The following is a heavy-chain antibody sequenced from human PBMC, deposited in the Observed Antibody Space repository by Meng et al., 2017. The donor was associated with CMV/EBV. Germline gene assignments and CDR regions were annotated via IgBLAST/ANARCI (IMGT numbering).Heavy chain of an antibody. D-gene: IGHD3-3*01. CDR1: GFIFSTYD. J-gene: IGHJ6*02. Sequence: GGSLRLSCAASGFIFSTYDMYWVRQSAEKGLEWVSAIGTAGDTYYSGSVKGRFTISREDAKNSVYLQMNSLRAGDTAVYYCAREGSYSLDVWGQGTTVTVSS. CDR2: IGTAGDT. V-gene: IGHV3-13*01. CDR3: AREGSYSLDV.